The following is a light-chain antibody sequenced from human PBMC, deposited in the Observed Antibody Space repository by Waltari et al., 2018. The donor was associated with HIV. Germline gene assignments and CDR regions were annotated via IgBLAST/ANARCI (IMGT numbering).Light chain of an antibody. Sequence: QLTPSPSILSASVCHRFTLTCRASQNVDRLLAWYQQRPGRAPKLFIYKASTLEHGVPARFTGSGSGTNFTLTINSLHPDDFATYYCQQYNSDFYTFGLGTRLDLK. CDR3: QQYNSDFYT. CDR2: KAS. V-gene: IGKV1-5*03. J-gene: IGKJ2*01. CDR1: QNVDRL.